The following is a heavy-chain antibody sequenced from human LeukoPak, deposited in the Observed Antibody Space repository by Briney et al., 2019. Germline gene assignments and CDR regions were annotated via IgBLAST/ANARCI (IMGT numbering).Heavy chain of an antibody. Sequence: GASVMVSCKASGYTFTNYGISWVRQAPGQGLEWMGYIIAYNGNTNYAQNFQGRVTMTTDTSTSTAYMELRSLRSDDTAVYYCARDLVRGRRKWENNGMDVWGQGTRVSVSS. CDR1: GYTFTNYG. J-gene: IGHJ6*02. CDR2: IIAYNGNT. D-gene: IGHD1-26*01. V-gene: IGHV1-18*01. CDR3: ARDLVRGRRKWENNGMDV.